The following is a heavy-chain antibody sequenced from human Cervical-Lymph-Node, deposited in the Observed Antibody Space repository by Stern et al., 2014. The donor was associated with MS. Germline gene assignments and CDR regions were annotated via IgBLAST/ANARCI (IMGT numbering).Heavy chain of an antibody. D-gene: IGHD6-6*01. CDR1: GLTVSSNY. V-gene: IGHV3-66*01. J-gene: IGHJ5*02. CDR2: IYAGSIT. CDR3: TREMAARRFDT. Sequence: EVQLVQSGGGLAQPGGSLRLSCAASGLTVSSNYMTWVRQAPGKGLEWVSLIYAGSITHYADSVKGRFTISRDNSENILYLQMNSLRVEDTAVYYCTREMAARRFDTWGQGTLVIVSS.